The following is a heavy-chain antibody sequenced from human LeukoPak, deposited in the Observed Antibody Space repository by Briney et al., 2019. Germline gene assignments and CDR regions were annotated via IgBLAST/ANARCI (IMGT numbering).Heavy chain of an antibody. D-gene: IGHD3-3*01. J-gene: IGHJ5*02. CDR1: GYTFTSYY. CDR3: ARISYDFWSGYTYNWFDP. V-gene: IGHV1-46*01. CDR2: INPSGGST. Sequence: GASVKVSCKASGYTFTSYYMHWVRQAPGQGLEWMGVINPSGGSTSYAQKFQGRVTITRNTSISTAYMELSSLRSEDTAVYYCARISYDFWSGYTYNWFDPWGQGTLVTVSS.